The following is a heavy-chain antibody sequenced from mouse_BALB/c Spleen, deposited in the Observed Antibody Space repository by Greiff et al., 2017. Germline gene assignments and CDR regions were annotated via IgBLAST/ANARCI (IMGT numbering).Heavy chain of an antibody. J-gene: IGHJ4*01. CDR2: IWSGGST. Sequence: QVQLKESGPGLVQPSQSLSITCTVSGFSLTSYGVHWVRQSPGKGLEWLGVIWSGGSTDYNAAFISRLSISKDNSKSQVFFKMNSLQANDTAIYYCARTYYGNHYYARDYGGQGTSVTVSS. CDR1: GFSLTSYG. V-gene: IGHV2-2*02. D-gene: IGHD2-10*01. CDR3: ARTYYGNHYYARDY.